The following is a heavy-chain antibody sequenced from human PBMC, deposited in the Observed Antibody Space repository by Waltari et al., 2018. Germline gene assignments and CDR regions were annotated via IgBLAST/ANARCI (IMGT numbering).Heavy chain of an antibody. V-gene: IGHV4-59*01. Sequence: QVQLQASGPGLVKPSETPSLTCTVSGGTIRGYYCSWLRTPPGKGLEWLGYIYYSGSTNYTPSLKSRVTISVDTSKNQFALKLSSVTAADTAVYYCAVASQYIAAPNYWYFDLWGRGTLVTVSS. CDR1: GGTIRGYY. CDR2: IYYSGST. D-gene: IGHD6-6*01. CDR3: AVASQYIAAPNYWYFDL. J-gene: IGHJ2*01.